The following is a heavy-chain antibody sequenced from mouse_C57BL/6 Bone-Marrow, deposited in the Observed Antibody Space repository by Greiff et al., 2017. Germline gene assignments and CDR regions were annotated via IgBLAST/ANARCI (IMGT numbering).Heavy chain of an antibody. CDR2: IDPESGDT. Sequence: VQLQQSGAELVRPGASVKLSCTASGFNIKDDYIHWVKQRPEQGLEWIGWIDPESGDTEYASKFQGKATITSDTSSNTAYLHLSSLTSEDTAVYYCSSFDGNYFDFWGQGTPLTVAS. CDR3: SSFDGNYFDF. CDR1: GFNIKDDY. V-gene: IGHV14-4*01. J-gene: IGHJ2*01. D-gene: IGHD2-3*01.